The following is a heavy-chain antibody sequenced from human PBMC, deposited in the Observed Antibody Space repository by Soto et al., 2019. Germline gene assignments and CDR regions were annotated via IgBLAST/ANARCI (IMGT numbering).Heavy chain of an antibody. CDR1: GFTFSNYA. Sequence: GGSLRLSCAASGFTFSNYAMHWVRQAPGKGLEWVAVISYDGSNKYYADSVKGRFTISRDNSKNTLYLQMNSLRAEDTAVYYCARKPYYFDYWGQEPWSPSPQ. J-gene: IGHJ4*01. V-gene: IGHV3-30-3*01. CDR3: ARKPYYFDY. CDR2: ISYDGSNK.